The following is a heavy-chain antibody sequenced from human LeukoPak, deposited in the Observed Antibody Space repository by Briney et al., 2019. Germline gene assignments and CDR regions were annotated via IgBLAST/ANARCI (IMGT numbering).Heavy chain of an antibody. Sequence: SETLSLTCTVSGGSISSSSSYWGWIRQPPGKGLEWIGSVRYSGKTYYNPSLKSRVTMSLDTSKNQFSLRLTSVTAADTAVYSCARHYYDSGGLAYYFDYWGQGTLVIVSS. CDR1: GGSISSSSSY. J-gene: IGHJ4*02. V-gene: IGHV4-39*01. D-gene: IGHD3-22*01. CDR3: ARHYYDSGGLAYYFDY. CDR2: VRYSGKT.